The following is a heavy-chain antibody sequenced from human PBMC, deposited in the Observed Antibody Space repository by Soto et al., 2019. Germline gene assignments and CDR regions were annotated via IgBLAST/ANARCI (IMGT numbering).Heavy chain of an antibody. CDR1: GFTVSNNY. J-gene: IGHJ4*02. Sequence: EVQLVESGGGLIQPGGSLRLSCAVSGFTVSNNYMSWVRQAPGKGLEGVSVIYSGGYTAYGDSVKGRFTISRDNSKNTLFPKIKTPGAALRAWYYCAPRPGGGGYWGQGTLVTVSS. CDR2: IYSGGYT. V-gene: IGHV3-53*01. CDR3: APRPGGGGY. D-gene: IGHD3-10*01.